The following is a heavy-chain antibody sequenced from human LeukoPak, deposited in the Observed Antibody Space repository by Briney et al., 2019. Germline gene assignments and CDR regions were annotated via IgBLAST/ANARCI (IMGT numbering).Heavy chain of an antibody. CDR3: ARDPGGDNRGFALYFFDY. J-gene: IGHJ4*02. D-gene: IGHD2-21*01. Sequence: ASVKVSCKTSEYTFSSYYIHWVRQTPGQGLEWMGWIHPNSGDTNYAQKFQGRVALTRDTSISTAYMDLKRLKSDDTAVYYCARDPGGDNRGFALYFFDYWGQGTLVTVSS. CDR2: IHPNSGDT. CDR1: EYTFSSYY. V-gene: IGHV1-2*02.